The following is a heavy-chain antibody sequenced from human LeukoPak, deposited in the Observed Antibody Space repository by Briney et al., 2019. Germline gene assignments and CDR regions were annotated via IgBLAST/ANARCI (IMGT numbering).Heavy chain of an antibody. CDR3: ARTMEGYCSGGSCYQYSYYMDV. CDR2: INHSGST. CDR1: GGSFSGYY. Sequence: SETLSLTCAVYGGSFSGYYWSWIRQPPGKGLEWIGEINHSGSTNYNPSLKSRATISVDTSKNQFSLKLTSVTAADTAVYYCARTMEGYCSGGSCYQYSYYMDVWGKGTTVTVSS. J-gene: IGHJ6*03. V-gene: IGHV4-34*01. D-gene: IGHD2-15*01.